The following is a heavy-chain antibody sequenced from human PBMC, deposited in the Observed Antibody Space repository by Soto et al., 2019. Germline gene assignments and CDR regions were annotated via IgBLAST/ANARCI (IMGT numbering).Heavy chain of an antibody. CDR1: RSTFTNFY. CDR2: INNGGGT. D-gene: IGHD6-19*01. Sequence: ASVKVSCKASRSTFTNFYLHWVRQAPGQRPEWMGWINNGGGTIYAQKFQGRLTMTRDTSITTAYMELSRLSSDDTAFYYCATSSDWSPLLDYWGQGTLVTVSS. CDR3: ATSSDWSPLLDY. V-gene: IGHV1-2*02. J-gene: IGHJ4*02.